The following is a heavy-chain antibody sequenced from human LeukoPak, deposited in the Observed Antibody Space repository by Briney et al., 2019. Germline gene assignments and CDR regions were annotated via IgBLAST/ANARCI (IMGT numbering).Heavy chain of an antibody. CDR3: ARVHATGYFSLDLGY. J-gene: IGHJ4*02. Sequence: ASVRVSCKASGYTFTGYFMHWVRQAPGQGLDWMGWINPNTGGTKYAQKLQGRVTMTRDTSIGTAYMELSTVTSDDTAVYFCARVHATGYFSLDLGYWGQGTLVTVSS. V-gene: IGHV1-2*02. CDR1: GYTFTGYF. CDR2: INPNTGGT. D-gene: IGHD3-9*01.